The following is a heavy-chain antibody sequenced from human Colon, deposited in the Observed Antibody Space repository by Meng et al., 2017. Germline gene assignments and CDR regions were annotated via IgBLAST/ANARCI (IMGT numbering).Heavy chain of an antibody. Sequence: SVKVSCKASGGTFTSYSISWVRQAPGQGLEWMGRIIPMLDTANYAQRFQGRVTITADKSTNTAYMEVSSLRSEDTAVYYCARDLQGIAVAGTPKKYGMDVWGQGNTVTCSS. J-gene: IGHJ6*01. CDR3: ARDLQGIAVAGTPKKYGMDV. CDR1: GGTFTSYS. CDR2: IIPMLDTA. D-gene: IGHD6-19*01. V-gene: IGHV1-69*08.